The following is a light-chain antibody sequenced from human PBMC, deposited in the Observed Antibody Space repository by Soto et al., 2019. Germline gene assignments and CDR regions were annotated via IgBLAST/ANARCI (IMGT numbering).Light chain of an antibody. CDR1: QSINRW. CDR3: QQYSTYTWT. CDR2: DAS. V-gene: IGKV1-5*01. J-gene: IGKJ1*01. Sequence: DIQVTQSPSTLSASVGDRVTITCRASQSINRWLAWYQQKPGKGPKLLIYDASTLQSGVPSTFSGSGSGTEFTLTISSLQPGDFATYYCQQYSTYTWTFGQGTKVDIK.